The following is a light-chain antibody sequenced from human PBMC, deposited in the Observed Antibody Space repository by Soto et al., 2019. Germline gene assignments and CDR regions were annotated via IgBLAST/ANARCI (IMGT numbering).Light chain of an antibody. CDR1: GSDVGAYNL. CDR2: DVS. Sequence: QSVLPQPASVSGSPGQSITISCAGTGSDVGAYNLVSWYQQHPGKAPKLMIYDVSKRPSGVSNRFSGSKSGNTASLTISGLQAEDEADYYCSSYTNSVTLGCVFGTGTKVTVL. J-gene: IGLJ1*01. CDR3: SSYTNSVTLGCV. V-gene: IGLV2-14*02.